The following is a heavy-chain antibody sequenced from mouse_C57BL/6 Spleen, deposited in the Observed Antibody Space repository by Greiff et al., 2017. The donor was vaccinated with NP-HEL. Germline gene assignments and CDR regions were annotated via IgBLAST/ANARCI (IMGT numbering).Heavy chain of an antibody. D-gene: IGHD1-1*01. CDR2: INYDGSST. J-gene: IGHJ3*01. CDR3: AREDGSSPAWFAY. V-gene: IGHV5-16*01. CDR1: GFTFSDYY. Sequence: EVQVVESEGGLVQPGSSMKLSCTASGFTFSDYYMAWVRQVPEKGLEWVANINYDGSSTYYLDSLKSRFIISRDNAKNILYLQMSSLKSEDTATYYCAREDGSSPAWFAYWGQGTLVTVSA.